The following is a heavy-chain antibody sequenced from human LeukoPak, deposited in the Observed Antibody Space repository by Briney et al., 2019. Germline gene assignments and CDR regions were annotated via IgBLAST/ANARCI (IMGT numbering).Heavy chain of an antibody. CDR3: ARDFDDYGDYYAFDI. CDR1: NYSISSGSY. CDR2: IYHSGYT. J-gene: IGHJ3*02. D-gene: IGHD4-17*01. Sequence: SETLSLTCIVSNYSISSGSYWTWIRQPPGRGLEWIGGIYHSGYTFYNPSLKSRVTISVDTSKNEFSLKLNSVTAADTALYYCARDFDDYGDYYAFDIWGQGTMVTVSS. V-gene: IGHV4-38-2*02.